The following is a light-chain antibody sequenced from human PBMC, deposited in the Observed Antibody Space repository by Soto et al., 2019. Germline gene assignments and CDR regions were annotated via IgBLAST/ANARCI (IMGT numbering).Light chain of an antibody. CDR3: QQRTSRPYMYT. CDR1: QSVGSY. CDR2: DAS. Sequence: EIALTQSPATLSLSPGERATLSCRASQSVGSYLAWYQPKPGQAPRLLIYDASNRATGVPARFGGSGSGTDFTLTIGSLETEDFAVYYCQQRTSRPYMYTFGQETKVDIK. J-gene: IGKJ2*01. V-gene: IGKV3-11*01.